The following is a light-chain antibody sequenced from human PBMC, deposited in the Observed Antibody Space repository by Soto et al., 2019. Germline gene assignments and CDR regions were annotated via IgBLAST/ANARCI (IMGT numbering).Light chain of an antibody. CDR3: SSYSSSSPLGL. J-gene: IGLJ3*02. V-gene: IGLV2-14*01. Sequence: QSVLTQPASVSGSPGQSITISCTGSSSDVGGYNYVSWYQQHPGKAPKPMIYEVSNRPSGVSNRFSASKSGNTASLTISGLQPEDEADYYCSSYSSSSPLGLFGGGTKLTVL. CDR2: EVS. CDR1: SSDVGGYNY.